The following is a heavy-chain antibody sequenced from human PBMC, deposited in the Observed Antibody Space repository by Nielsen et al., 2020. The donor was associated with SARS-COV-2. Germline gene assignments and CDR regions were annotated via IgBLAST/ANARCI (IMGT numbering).Heavy chain of an antibody. V-gene: IGHV3-15*01. CDR1: GFTFSNAW. CDR2: IKSKTDGGTT. D-gene: IGHD5-12*01. Sequence: GGSLRLSCAASGFTFSNAWMSWVRQAPGKGLEWVGRIKSKTDGGTTDYAAPVKGRFTISRDDSKNTLYLQMNSLKTEDTAVYYCTTDFSRVATFYYYGMDVWGQGTTVTVSS. CDR3: TTDFSRVATFYYYGMDV. J-gene: IGHJ6*02.